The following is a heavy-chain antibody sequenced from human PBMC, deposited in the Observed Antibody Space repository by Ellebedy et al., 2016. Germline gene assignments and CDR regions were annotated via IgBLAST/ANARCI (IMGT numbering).Heavy chain of an antibody. V-gene: IGHV4-34*01. CDR3: ARDSPAVGELLFDY. J-gene: IGHJ4*02. CDR2: INHSGST. CDR1: GGSFSGYY. D-gene: IGHD3-10*01. Sequence: SETLSLXXAVYGGSFSGYYWSWIRQPPGKGLEWIGEINHSGSTNYNPSLKSRVTISVDTSKNQFSLKLSSVTAADTAVYYCARDSPAVGELLFDYWGQGTLVTVSS.